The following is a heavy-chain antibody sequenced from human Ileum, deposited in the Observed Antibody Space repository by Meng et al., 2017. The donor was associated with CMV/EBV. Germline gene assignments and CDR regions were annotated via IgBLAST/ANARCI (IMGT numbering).Heavy chain of an antibody. CDR1: AHTFSDYY. CDR2: INYSDSAS. Sequence: QALWLGLGVGVTKPEPAVKVSGKVSAHTFSDYYRNWVRQAPGQGLEWIGWINYSDSASNYPSLQNGRTSFANTSTDHSVHKEPSKLGSDASAFYYGTIPGVGVLASIIDYWGQGTLVTVSS. D-gene: IGHD5-12*01. V-gene: IGHV1-2*02. J-gene: IGHJ4*02. CDR3: TIPGVGVLASIIDY.